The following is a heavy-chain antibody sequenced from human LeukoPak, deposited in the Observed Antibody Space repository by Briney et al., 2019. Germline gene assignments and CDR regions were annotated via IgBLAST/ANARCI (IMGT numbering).Heavy chain of an antibody. CDR2: IRYDGSNK. CDR1: GFTFSSYG. CDR3: AKGSSGWYSVFDY. J-gene: IGHJ4*02. D-gene: IGHD6-19*01. V-gene: IGHV3-30*02. Sequence: GGSLRLSCAASGFTFSSYGMHWVRQAPGKGLEWVAFIRYDGSNKYYADSVKGRFTISRDNAKNSLYLQMNSLRAEDTAVYYCAKGSSGWYSVFDYWGQGTLVTVSS.